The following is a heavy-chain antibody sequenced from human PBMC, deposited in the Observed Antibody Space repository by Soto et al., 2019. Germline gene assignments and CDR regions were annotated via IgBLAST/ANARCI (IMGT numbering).Heavy chain of an antibody. CDR2: LVPQFGTS. J-gene: IGHJ4*02. V-gene: IGHV1-69*13. CDR3: AVLFGDYDF. CDR1: GCSFSSYA. D-gene: IGHD4-17*01. Sequence: GASVTVSCNASGCSFSSYAIIGGRQAPGQRLEWMAGLVPQFGTSNDTPKFQGRVTITADDSTSTAYMELSSLGSEDTAVYYCAVLFGDYDFWGQGTLVTVSS.